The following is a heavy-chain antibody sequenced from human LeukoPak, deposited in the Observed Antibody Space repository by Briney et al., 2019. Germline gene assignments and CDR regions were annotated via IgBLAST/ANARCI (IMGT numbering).Heavy chain of an antibody. CDR2: IKSETDGGTT. J-gene: IGHJ5*02. V-gene: IGHV3-15*01. CDR1: GFTFTNAW. Sequence: PGGSLRLSCAASGFTFTNAWMSWVRQAPGKGLEWIGRIKSETDGGTTDYAAPVKGRFSISRDDSKNTLYLQMNSLKTEDTAVYYCTTVRGCSSTSCYTYNWFDPWGQGTLVTVSS. D-gene: IGHD2-2*02. CDR3: TTVRGCSSTSCYTYNWFDP.